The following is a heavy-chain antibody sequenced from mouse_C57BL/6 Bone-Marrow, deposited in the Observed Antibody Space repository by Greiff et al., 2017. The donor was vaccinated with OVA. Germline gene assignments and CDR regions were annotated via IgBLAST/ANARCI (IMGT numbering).Heavy chain of an antibody. CDR1: GYSITSGYY. CDR2: ISYDGSN. V-gene: IGHV3-6*01. CDR3: ARGTEEAWFAY. J-gene: IGHJ3*01. Sequence: EVKLLESGPGLVKPSQSLSLTCSVTGYSITSGYYWNWIRQFPGNKLEWMGYISYDGSNNYNPSLKNRISITRDTSKNQFFLKLNSVTTEDTATYYCARGTEEAWFAYWGQGTLVTVSA.